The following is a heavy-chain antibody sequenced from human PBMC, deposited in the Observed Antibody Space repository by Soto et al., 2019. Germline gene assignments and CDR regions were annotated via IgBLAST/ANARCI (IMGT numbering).Heavy chain of an antibody. Sequence: GGSLRLSCAASGFTFSSYAMSWVRQAPGKGLEWVSAISGSGGSTYYADSVKGRFTISRGNSKNTLYLQMNSLRAEDTAVYYCAKSEFVAAAGSSVRYYYGMDVWGQGTTVTVSS. CDR1: GFTFSSYA. D-gene: IGHD6-13*01. CDR2: ISGSGGST. V-gene: IGHV3-23*01. J-gene: IGHJ6*02. CDR3: AKSEFVAAAGSSVRYYYGMDV.